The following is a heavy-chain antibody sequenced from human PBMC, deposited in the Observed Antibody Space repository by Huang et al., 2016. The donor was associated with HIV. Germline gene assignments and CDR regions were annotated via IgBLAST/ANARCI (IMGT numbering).Heavy chain of an antibody. CDR2: INPSGGST. J-gene: IGHJ4*02. V-gene: IGHV1-46*03. D-gene: IGHD6-13*01. CDR3: ARGPGGAAAGYYFDY. Sequence: QVQLVQSGAEVKKAGASVKVSCKASGYTFTRYYMHWVRQARGQGLEWMAIINPSGGSTSYAQEFQRRVTMTRDTSTSTVYMELSSLRSEDTAVYYCARGPGGAAAGYYFDYWGQGTLVTVSS. CDR1: GYTFTRYY.